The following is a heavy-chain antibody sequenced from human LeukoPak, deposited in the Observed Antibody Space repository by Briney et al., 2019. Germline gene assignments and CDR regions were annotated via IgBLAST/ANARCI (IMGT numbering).Heavy chain of an antibody. CDR2: ISAYNGNT. CDR1: GYTFTSYG. V-gene: IGHV1-18*01. D-gene: IGHD2-2*01. J-gene: IGHJ5*02. Sequence: ASVKVSCKASGYTFTSYGISWVRQAPGQGLEWMGWISAYNGNTNYAQKLQGSVTMTTDTSTSTAYMELRSLRSDDTAVYYCARSEEGYCSSTSCYPWFDPWGQGTLVTVSS. CDR3: ARSEEGYCSSTSCYPWFDP.